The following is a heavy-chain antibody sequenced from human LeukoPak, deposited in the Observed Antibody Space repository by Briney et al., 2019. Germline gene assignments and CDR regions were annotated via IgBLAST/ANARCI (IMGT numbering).Heavy chain of an antibody. J-gene: IGHJ4*02. CDR2: IIPIFGTA. CDR3: AREYCSGGSCYFDY. V-gene: IGHV1-69*13. CDR1: GGTFSSYA. D-gene: IGHD2-15*01. Sequence: SVKVSCKASGGTFSSYAISWVRQAPGQGLEWMGGIIPIFGTANYAQKFQGRVTITADESTSTAYMELSSLRSEDTAVYYCAREYCSGGSCYFDYWGQGTLVTVSS.